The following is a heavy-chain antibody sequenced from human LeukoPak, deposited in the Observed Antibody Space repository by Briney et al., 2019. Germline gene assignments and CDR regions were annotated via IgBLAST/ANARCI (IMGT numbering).Heavy chain of an antibody. D-gene: IGHD3-10*02. V-gene: IGHV3-30*02. CDR3: AKTPPRYYVKGSYPDY. CDR2: IRYSETET. Sequence: PGESLRLSCATSRFIFTSYDMHWFRQAPGKGLEWVAFIRYSETETYYADSVKGRFTISRDNFKDTLYLQMNSLRAEDTAVYYCAKTPPRYYVKGSYPDYWGQGTLVIVSS. CDR1: RFIFTSYD. J-gene: IGHJ4*02.